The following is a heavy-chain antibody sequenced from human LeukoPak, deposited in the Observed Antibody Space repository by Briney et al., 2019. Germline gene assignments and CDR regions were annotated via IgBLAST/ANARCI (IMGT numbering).Heavy chain of an antibody. CDR3: AAGGAAGNWFDP. J-gene: IGHJ5*02. D-gene: IGHD6-13*01. V-gene: IGHV1-24*01. Sequence: ASVKVSCKVSGYTLTESSMHWVRQAPRKGLEWMGGFDPEDGETIYAQKFQGRVTMTEDTSTDTAYMELSSLRSEDTAVYYCAAGGAAGNWFDPWGQGTLVTVSS. CDR2: FDPEDGET. CDR1: GYTLTESS.